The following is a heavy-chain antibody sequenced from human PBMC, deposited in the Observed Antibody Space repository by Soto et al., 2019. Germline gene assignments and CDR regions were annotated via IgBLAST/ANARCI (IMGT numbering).Heavy chain of an antibody. V-gene: IGHV3-23*01. D-gene: IGHD2-15*01. CDR2: ISGSGGST. J-gene: IGHJ1*01. CDR1: GFTFSSYA. Sequence: GGSLRLSCAASGFTFSSYAMSWVRQAPGKGLEWVSAISGSGGSTYYAGSVKGRFTISRDNSKNTLYLQMNSLRAEDTAVYYCAKDRLDCSCGSCIEYFSYWGQGSLVPVYS. CDR3: AKDRLDCSCGSCIEYFSY.